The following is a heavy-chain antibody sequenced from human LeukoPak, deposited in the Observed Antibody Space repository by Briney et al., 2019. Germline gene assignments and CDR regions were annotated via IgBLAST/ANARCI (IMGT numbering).Heavy chain of an antibody. V-gene: IGHV3-23*01. J-gene: IGHJ5*02. CDR2: ISGSGGST. Sequence: GGSLRLSCAASGFTFSSYGMSWVRQAPGKGLEWVSAISGSGGSTYYADSVKGRFTISRDNAKNSLYLQMNSLRAEDTAVYYCARAGYDFWSGYSEYNWFDPWGQGTLVTVSS. D-gene: IGHD3-3*01. CDR3: ARAGYDFWSGYSEYNWFDP. CDR1: GFTFSSYG.